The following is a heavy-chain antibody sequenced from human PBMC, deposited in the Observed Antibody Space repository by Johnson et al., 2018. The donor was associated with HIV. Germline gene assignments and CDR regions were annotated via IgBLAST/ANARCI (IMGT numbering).Heavy chain of an antibody. V-gene: IGHV3-30*19. CDR2: ISYDGNNK. CDR3: ARVRRSGWFDNDAFDI. Sequence: QVQLVESGGGVVQPGRSLRLSCAASGFTFSSYAMHWVRQAPGKGLEWVALISYDGNNKYYTDSVKGRFTISRDNSKNSLFLRMSSLRADDTAVYYCARVRRSGWFDNDAFDIWGQGTMVTVSS. CDR1: GFTFSSYA. J-gene: IGHJ3*02. D-gene: IGHD6-19*01.